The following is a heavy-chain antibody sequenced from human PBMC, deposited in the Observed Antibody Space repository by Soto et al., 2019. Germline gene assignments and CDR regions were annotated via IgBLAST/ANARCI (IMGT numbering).Heavy chain of an antibody. CDR2: INPSGGTT. Sequence: GASVKVSCKASGYTFISYYMHWVRQAPGQGLEWMGIINPSGGTTSYAQKFQGRVTMTRDTSTSTVYMELSSLRSEDTAVYYCAKLRGHNYGMAIAYWVQGTLVTVSS. CDR1: GYTFISYY. CDR3: AKLRGHNYGMAIAY. D-gene: IGHD5-18*01. V-gene: IGHV1-46*01. J-gene: IGHJ4*02.